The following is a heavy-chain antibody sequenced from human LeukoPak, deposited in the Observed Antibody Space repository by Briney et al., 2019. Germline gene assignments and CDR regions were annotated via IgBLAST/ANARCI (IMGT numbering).Heavy chain of an antibody. CDR3: ARIAMAGIGDGFDI. D-gene: IGHD6-19*01. Sequence: GGSLRLSCAASGFIFSSYEFNWVRQAPGKGLEWVSYITSGGGTVSYADSVKGRFTISRDNARNSLYLQMNSLRAEDTALYYCARIAMAGIGDGFDIWGQGTMVTVSS. CDR1: GFIFSSYE. CDR2: ITSGGGTV. V-gene: IGHV3-48*03. J-gene: IGHJ3*02.